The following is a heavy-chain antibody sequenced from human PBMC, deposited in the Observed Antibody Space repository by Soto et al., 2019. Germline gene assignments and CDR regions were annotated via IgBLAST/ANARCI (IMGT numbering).Heavy chain of an antibody. CDR1: GGTFSSYT. D-gene: IGHD6-13*01. J-gene: IGHJ5*02. Sequence: QVQLVQSGAEVKKPGSSVKVSCKASGGTFSSYTISWVRQAPGQGLEWMGRIIPILGIANYAQKFQGRVTITADKSTSTAYMELSSLRSEDTAVYYCARDRLYSSSWYSCQVGWFDPWGQGTLVTVSS. CDR2: IIPILGIA. V-gene: IGHV1-69*08. CDR3: ARDRLYSSSWYSCQVGWFDP.